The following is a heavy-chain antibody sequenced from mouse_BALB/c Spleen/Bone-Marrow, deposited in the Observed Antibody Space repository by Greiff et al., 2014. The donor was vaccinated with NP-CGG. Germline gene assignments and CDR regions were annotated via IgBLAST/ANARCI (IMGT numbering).Heavy chain of an antibody. D-gene: IGHD2-1*01. Sequence: EVQLQQSGAELVKPGASVKLSCTASGFNIKDTYMHWVKQRPEQGLEWIGRIDPANGNTKYDPKFQGKATITADTSSNAAYLQLSNLTSEDTAVYYCARVYPNAMDYWGQGTSVTVSS. V-gene: IGHV14-3*02. J-gene: IGHJ4*01. CDR2: IDPANGNT. CDR1: GFNIKDTY. CDR3: ARVYPNAMDY.